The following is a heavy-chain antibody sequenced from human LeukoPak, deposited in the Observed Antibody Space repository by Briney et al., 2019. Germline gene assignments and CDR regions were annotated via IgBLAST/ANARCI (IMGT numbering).Heavy chain of an antibody. Sequence: PGGSLRLSCAASGFTFSSYAMSWGRQGPGKGLEWVSAISGSGASTYYADSVKGRFTISRDNSKNTLYLQMNSLRAEDTAVYYCAKGVREQWLADRGAFDIWGQGTMVTVFS. CDR1: GFTFSSYA. CDR3: AKGVREQWLADRGAFDI. V-gene: IGHV3-23*01. J-gene: IGHJ3*02. D-gene: IGHD6-19*01. CDR2: ISGSGAST.